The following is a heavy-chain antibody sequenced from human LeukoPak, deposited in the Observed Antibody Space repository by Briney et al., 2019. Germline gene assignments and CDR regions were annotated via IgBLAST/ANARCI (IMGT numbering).Heavy chain of an antibody. D-gene: IGHD6-19*01. V-gene: IGHV3-30-3*02. Sequence: GGSLRLSCAASGFTFSSYAMHWVRPAPGKGLEWVAVISYDGSNKYYADSVKGRFTISRDNSKNTLYLQMNSLRAEDTAVYYCAKSGSGWFALVSPIDYWGQGTLVTVSS. CDR1: GFTFSSYA. CDR3: AKSGSGWFALVSPIDY. CDR2: ISYDGSNK. J-gene: IGHJ4*02.